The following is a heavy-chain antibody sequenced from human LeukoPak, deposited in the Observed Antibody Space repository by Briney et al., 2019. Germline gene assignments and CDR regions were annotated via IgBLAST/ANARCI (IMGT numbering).Heavy chain of an antibody. D-gene: IGHD1-26*01. CDR1: GYTFTGYY. CDR2: INPNSGGT. CDR3: ARVRYSGSYRTDY. V-gene: IGHV1-2*02. Sequence: ASVKVSCKASGYTFTGYYMHLVRQAPGQGLEWMGWINPNSGGTNYAQKFQGRVTMTRDTSISTAYMELSRLRSDDTAVYYCARVRYSGSYRTDYWGQGTLVTVSS. J-gene: IGHJ4*02.